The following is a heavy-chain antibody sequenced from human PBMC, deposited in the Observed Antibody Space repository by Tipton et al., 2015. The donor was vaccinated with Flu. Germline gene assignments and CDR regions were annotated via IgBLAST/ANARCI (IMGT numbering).Heavy chain of an antibody. CDR1: GEALSSSGYY. CDR2: VFYTGST. D-gene: IGHD3-10*01. CDR3: ARIQGGYYGSESYDT. J-gene: IGHJ5*02. V-gene: IGHV4-61*08. Sequence: GEALSSSGYYWSWIRRPPGKGLEWIGYVFYTGSTDYNPSLKSRVTISVDTSKNQFSLELISVTAADTAVYYCARIQGGYYGSESYDTWGQGMLVTVSS.